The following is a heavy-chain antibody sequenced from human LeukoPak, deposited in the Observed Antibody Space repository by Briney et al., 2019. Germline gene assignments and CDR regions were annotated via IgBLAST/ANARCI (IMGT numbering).Heavy chain of an antibody. Sequence: SETLSLTCTISGGSISSGSYYWSWIRQPAGKGLEWIGRIYTSGSTNYNPSLKSRVTISVDTSKNQFSLKLSSVTAADTAVYYCARRVYSSSSGLRFDPWGQGTLVTVSS. D-gene: IGHD6-13*01. V-gene: IGHV4-61*02. CDR2: IYTSGST. CDR3: ARRVYSSSSGLRFDP. CDR1: GGSISSGSYY. J-gene: IGHJ5*02.